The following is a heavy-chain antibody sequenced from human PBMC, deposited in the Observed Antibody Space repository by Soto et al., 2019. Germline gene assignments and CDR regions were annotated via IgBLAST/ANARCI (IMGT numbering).Heavy chain of an antibody. J-gene: IGHJ4*02. CDR2: IYYTGTT. CDR1: GTSIGTYY. D-gene: IGHD4-17*01. Sequence: SETLSLTCTVSGTSIGTYYWSWIRQPPERGLEWIGYIYYTGTTNYNSSLKSRVTISLDTSMTRFSLSLNSATTADTAVYYCAMADYHKYFFDHWGQGMLVTVSS. V-gene: IGHV4-59*01. CDR3: AMADYHKYFFDH.